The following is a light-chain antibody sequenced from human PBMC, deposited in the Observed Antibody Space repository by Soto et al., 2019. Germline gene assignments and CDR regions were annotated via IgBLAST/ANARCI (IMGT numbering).Light chain of an antibody. CDR3: QHYHGWPIT. V-gene: IGKV3D-15*01. CDR1: QTVNNNY. J-gene: IGKJ5*01. Sequence: IEVTQAPGALSFPPGERATTSCRASQTVNNNYLAWCQQKPGQAPRLLIYGASRRATGIPDRFSGSGSGTEFTLTISSLQSEDFAVYYCQHYHGWPITFGQGTRLEIK. CDR2: GAS.